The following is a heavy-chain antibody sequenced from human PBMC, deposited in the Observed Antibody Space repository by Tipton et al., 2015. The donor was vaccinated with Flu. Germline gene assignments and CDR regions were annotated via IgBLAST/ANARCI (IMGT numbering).Heavy chain of an antibody. J-gene: IGHJ4*02. CDR1: GFMFSQYA. Sequence: QVQLVQSGGGVVQPGRSLRLSCAVSGFMFSQYAMHWVRQAPGKGPEWVATIWFDASKEYYADAVKGRFTISRENSKDTMYLEMDDLRAEDTAIYYCAKDTKGYEYYFDDWGQGTLVTVSS. CDR2: IWFDASKE. D-gene: IGHD2-15*01. CDR3: AKDTKGYEYYFDD. V-gene: IGHV3-33*06.